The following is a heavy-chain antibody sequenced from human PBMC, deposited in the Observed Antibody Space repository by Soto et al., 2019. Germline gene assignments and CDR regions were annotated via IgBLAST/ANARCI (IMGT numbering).Heavy chain of an antibody. CDR2: IYYSGTT. Sequence: TSETLSLTCAVSGFSIGSNNWWGWIRQPPGKGLEWIGSIYYSGTTQFNPSLKSRVTTSIDGAGNQFSLRLSSVTAADTAVYYCARKERKPAAIWNWGQGTLVTVSS. D-gene: IGHD2-2*01. V-gene: IGHV4-28*01. CDR3: ARKERKPAAIWN. CDR1: GFSIGSNNW. J-gene: IGHJ4*02.